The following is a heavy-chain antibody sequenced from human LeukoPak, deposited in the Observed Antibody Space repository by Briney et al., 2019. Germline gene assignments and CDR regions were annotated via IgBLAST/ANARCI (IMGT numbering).Heavy chain of an antibody. V-gene: IGHV1-2*02. CDR1: GYTFTAYY. D-gene: IGHD6-13*01. CDR2: INPNSGVT. CDR3: AVIAAAGTQLDY. J-gene: IGHJ4*02. Sequence: GASVKVSCKASGYTFTAYYMYWVRQAPGQGLEWMGWINPNSGVTNYAQKFRGRVTMARDPSISTAYMELNRLRSEDTAVYYCAVIAAAGTQLDYWGQGTLVTVSS.